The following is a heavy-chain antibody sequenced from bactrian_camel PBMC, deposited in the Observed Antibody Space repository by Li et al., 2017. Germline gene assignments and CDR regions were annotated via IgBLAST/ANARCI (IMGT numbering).Heavy chain of an antibody. CDR1: GFTFSSSQ. CDR3: VRYYANYAGDY. Sequence: GLVQPGGSLHLSCAASGFTFSSSQMSWVRQAPGKEREGVATIYTTDHNTPLYADSVKGRFILSQDNLKNTVYLQMNSLKPEDTAVYYCVRYYANYAGDYWGQGTQVTVS. J-gene: IGHJ4*01. D-gene: IGHD4*01. V-gene: IGHV3S40*01. CDR2: IYTTDHNTP.